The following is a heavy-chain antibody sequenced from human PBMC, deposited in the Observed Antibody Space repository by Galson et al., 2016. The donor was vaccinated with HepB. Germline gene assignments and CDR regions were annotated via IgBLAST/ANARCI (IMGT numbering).Heavy chain of an antibody. CDR3: ASDGGPGSFDY. CDR2: VFFSGTS. Sequence: SETLSLTCTVSGGSVSTYYWSWIRQPPGKGLEWIGYVFFSGTSNYNPSLKSRVTISIAPSKNQFSLRLTSVTAADTAVYYCASDGGPGSFDYWSQGTLVTVSS. CDR1: GGSVSTYY. D-gene: IGHD6-25*01. V-gene: IGHV4-59*02. J-gene: IGHJ4*02.